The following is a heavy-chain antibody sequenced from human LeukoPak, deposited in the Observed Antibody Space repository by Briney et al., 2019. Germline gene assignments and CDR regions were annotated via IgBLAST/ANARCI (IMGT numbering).Heavy chain of an antibody. Sequence: PGGSLRLSCAASGLTFSSYAMSWIRQPPGKGLEWLSAITGSGDSTYYADSVKGRITISRDNSKNTLFLQMNSLTAEDTAIYYCARQSGEQLYDTFDFWGRGTLVTVSS. J-gene: IGHJ3*01. CDR1: GLTFSSYA. CDR3: ARQSGEQLYDTFDF. V-gene: IGHV3-23*01. D-gene: IGHD5-18*01. CDR2: ITGSGDST.